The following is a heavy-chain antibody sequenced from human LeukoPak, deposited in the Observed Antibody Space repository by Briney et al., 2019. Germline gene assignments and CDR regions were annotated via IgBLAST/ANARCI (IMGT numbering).Heavy chain of an antibody. CDR1: GFTFSSYS. J-gene: IGHJ4*02. Sequence: PGGSLRLSCAASGFTFSSYSMNWVRQAPGKGLEWVSSISSSSSYIYYADSVKGRFTISRDNAKNSLYLQMNSLRAEDTAVYYCARVGVAPTQGNDYWGQGTLVTVSS. V-gene: IGHV3-21*01. CDR2: ISSSSSYI. CDR3: ARVGVAPTQGNDY. D-gene: IGHD2-15*01.